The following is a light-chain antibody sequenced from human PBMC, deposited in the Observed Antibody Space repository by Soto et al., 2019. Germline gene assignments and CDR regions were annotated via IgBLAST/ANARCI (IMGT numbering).Light chain of an antibody. CDR3: QQYEKWPPSIT. V-gene: IGKV3-20*01. J-gene: IGKJ5*01. CDR2: DAS. Sequence: EVGVNPSPGTLSLSRGESAPLSCRARERLYLAYSGWYQQKPGQAPRLLIYDASNRATGIPARVSGSGSGTDFTLTISSLQSEDFAVYYCQQYEKWPPSITFGQGTRLDI. CDR1: ERLYLAY.